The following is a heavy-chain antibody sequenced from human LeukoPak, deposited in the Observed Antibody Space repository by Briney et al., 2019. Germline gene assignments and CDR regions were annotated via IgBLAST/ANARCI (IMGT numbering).Heavy chain of an antibody. V-gene: IGHV3-30*18. CDR2: ISYDGSNK. D-gene: IGHD4-17*01. Sequence: PGGSLRLSCAASGFTFSSYGMPWVRQAPGKGLEWVAVISYDGSNKYYADSVKGRFTISRDNSKNTLYLQMNSLRAEDTAVYYCAKDTYGDYAADYWGQGTLVTVSS. J-gene: IGHJ4*02. CDR3: AKDTYGDYAADY. CDR1: GFTFSSYG.